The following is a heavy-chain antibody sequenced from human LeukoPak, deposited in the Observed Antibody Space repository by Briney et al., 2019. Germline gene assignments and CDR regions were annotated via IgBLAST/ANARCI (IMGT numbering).Heavy chain of an antibody. D-gene: IGHD4-23*01. J-gene: IGHJ4*02. CDR3: ARDRVNYGGNSGVY. Sequence: GGSLRLSCAASGFTFSSYEMNWVRQAPGKGLEWVSYISSSGSTIYYADSVKGRFTISRDNAKNSLYLQMNSLRAEDTAVYYCARDRVNYGGNSGVYWGQGTLVTVSS. V-gene: IGHV3-48*03. CDR2: ISSSGSTI. CDR1: GFTFSSYE.